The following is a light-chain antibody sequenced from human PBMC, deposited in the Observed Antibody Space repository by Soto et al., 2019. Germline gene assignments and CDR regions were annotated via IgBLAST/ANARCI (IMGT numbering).Light chain of an antibody. CDR1: SSNIGNNY. V-gene: IGLV1-51*02. CDR3: GTWDSSLSAVV. J-gene: IGLJ2*01. Sequence: QSVLPQPPSVSAAPGQKVTISCSGSSSNIGNNYVSWYQQRPGTAPKLLIYENNKRPSGIPDRFSGSKSGTSATLGITGLQTGDEADYYCGTWDSSLSAVVFGGGTKVTVL. CDR2: ENN.